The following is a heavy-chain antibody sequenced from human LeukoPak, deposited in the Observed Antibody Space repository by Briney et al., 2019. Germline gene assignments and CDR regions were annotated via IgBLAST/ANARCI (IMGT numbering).Heavy chain of an antibody. CDR2: IYNNGNT. Sequence: SETLSLTCTVSGGSLSTYYWSWIRQPPGKGLEWIGYIYNNGNTDYNPSLKSRVTISVDMSKNQFSLKLSSVTAADAAVYYCARVGRVTVNAGRVIWFDPWGQGTLVTVSS. V-gene: IGHV4-59*01. CDR1: GGSLSTYY. D-gene: IGHD3-10*01. J-gene: IGHJ5*02. CDR3: ARVGRVTVNAGRVIWFDP.